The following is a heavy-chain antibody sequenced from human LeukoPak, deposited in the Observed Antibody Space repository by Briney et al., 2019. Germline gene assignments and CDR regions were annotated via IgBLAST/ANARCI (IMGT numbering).Heavy chain of an antibody. D-gene: IGHD6-19*01. V-gene: IGHV1-2*02. CDR1: GYTFTGYY. CDR3: ATPRKGESSGDY. Sequence: GASVKVSCKASGYTFTGYYMHWVRQAPGQGLEWMGWINPNSGGTNYAQKFQGRVTMTRDASISTAYMELSRLRSDDTAVYYCATPRKGESSGDYWGQGTLVTVS. J-gene: IGHJ4*02. CDR2: INPNSGGT.